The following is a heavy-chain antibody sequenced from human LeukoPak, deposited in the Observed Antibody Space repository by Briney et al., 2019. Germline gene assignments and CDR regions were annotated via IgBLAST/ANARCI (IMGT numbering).Heavy chain of an antibody. V-gene: IGHV4-59*01. J-gene: IGHJ6*03. CDR2: IYYSGST. CDR1: GGSISSYY. D-gene: IGHD5-18*01. CDR3: ARVYNSYGRRAYYYHMVG. Sequence: SETLSLTCTVSGGSISSYYWSWIRQPPGKGLEWIGYIYYSGSTNYNPSLKSRVTISVDTSKNQFSLKLSSVTAADTAVYYCARVYNSYGRRAYYYHMVGLGKAGTLTVSS.